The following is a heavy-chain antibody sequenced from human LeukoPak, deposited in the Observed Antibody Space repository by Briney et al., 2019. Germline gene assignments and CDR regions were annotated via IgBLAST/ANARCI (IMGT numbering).Heavy chain of an antibody. CDR2: INPNSGGT. CDR1: GYTFIDYY. J-gene: IGHJ4*02. D-gene: IGHD3-16*02. Sequence: ASVKVSCKTSGYTFIDYYVHWVRKAPGQGLEWLGWINPNSGGTSNAQMLQGRVTLTRDTSINTAYMELSRLRSDDTAVYYCASGDYVWGSYRPGDYWGQGTLVTVSS. CDR3: ASGDYVWGSYRPGDY. V-gene: IGHV1-2*02.